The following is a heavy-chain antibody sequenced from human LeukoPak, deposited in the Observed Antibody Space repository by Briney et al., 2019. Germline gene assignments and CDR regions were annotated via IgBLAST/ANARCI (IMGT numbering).Heavy chain of an antibody. J-gene: IGHJ4*02. V-gene: IGHV4-39*01. D-gene: IGHD3/OR15-3a*01. Sequence: SETLSLTCTVSGGSISSSTYNWDWIRQPPGKGLEWIGRISYSGSTYYNPSLKSRVTISVDTSKNQFSLKLTSVTAADTAVYYCARQTGSGLFILPGGQGTLVTVSS. CDR2: ISYSGST. CDR1: GGSISSSTYN. CDR3: ARQTGSGLFILP.